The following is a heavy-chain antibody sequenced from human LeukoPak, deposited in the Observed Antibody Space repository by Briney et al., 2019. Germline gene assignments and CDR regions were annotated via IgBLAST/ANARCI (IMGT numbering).Heavy chain of an antibody. CDR1: GFTFSTYP. V-gene: IGHV3-30*04. D-gene: IGHD6-25*01. CDR3: ARDAAMTYRGYFDI. J-gene: IGHJ2*01. Sequence: GGSLRLSCIASGFTFSTYPMHWVRQAPGKGLEWVAVISYDGSATSYAESVKGRFTFSRDNSKNTLYLQMNSLRGEDTAVYYCARDAAMTYRGYFDIWGRGTLVTVSS. CDR2: ISYDGSAT.